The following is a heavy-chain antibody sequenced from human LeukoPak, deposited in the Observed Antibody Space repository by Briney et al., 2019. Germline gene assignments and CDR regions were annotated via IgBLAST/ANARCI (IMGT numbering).Heavy chain of an antibody. J-gene: IGHJ6*03. Sequence: SETLSLTCTVSGGSISSYYWSWIRQPPGKGLEWIGYIYYSGSTNYNPSLKSRVTISVDTSENQFFLKLSSVTAADTAVYYCARGLDFLEWFTGYYYYYMDVWGKGTTVTVSS. V-gene: IGHV4-59*01. CDR3: ARGLDFLEWFTGYYYYYMDV. D-gene: IGHD3-3*01. CDR2: IYYSGST. CDR1: GGSISSYY.